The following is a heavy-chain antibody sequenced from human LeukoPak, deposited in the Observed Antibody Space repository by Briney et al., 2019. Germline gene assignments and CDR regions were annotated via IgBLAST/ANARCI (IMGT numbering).Heavy chain of an antibody. V-gene: IGHV3-48*03. CDR1: GFNFISYE. Sequence: GGSLRLSCAASGFNFISYEMNWVRQAPGKGLEWVSYISSSSTTIYYADSVKGRFTISRDNAKNSLYLQMNSLRAEDTAVYYCAELGITMIGGVWGKGTTVTISS. J-gene: IGHJ6*04. CDR3: AELGITMIGGV. CDR2: ISSSSTTI. D-gene: IGHD3-10*02.